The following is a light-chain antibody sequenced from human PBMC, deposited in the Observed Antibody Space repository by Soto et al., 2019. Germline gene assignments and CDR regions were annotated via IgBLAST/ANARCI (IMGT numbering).Light chain of an antibody. CDR1: QDVSTS. J-gene: IGKJ3*01. Sequence: ETVMTQSPAALSVSPGERVTLSCRASQDVSTSLAWYQQKPGQGPRLLIYGASTRATGVPPRFSGSGSGTQFTLNISSLQSEDLAIYYCQQYGDWPPITFGTGTRVHFK. V-gene: IGKV3-15*01. CDR2: GAS. CDR3: QQYGDWPPIT.